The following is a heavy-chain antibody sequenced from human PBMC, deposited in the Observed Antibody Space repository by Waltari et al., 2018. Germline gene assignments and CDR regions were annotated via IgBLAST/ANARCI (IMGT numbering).Heavy chain of an antibody. V-gene: IGHV5-10-1*03. Sequence: EVQLEQSGAEVRKPGESLTLSCKASGYDFTTYWITWVRQMPGKGLEWMGRIDPSESYLSYSPSIHSNVTISADTSTNTAYLHWTSLTASDTAMYYCARHSTRGSSWNDFWGQGTLVTVSS. CDR1: GYDFTTYW. D-gene: IGHD6-13*01. CDR3: ARHSTRGSSWNDF. CDR2: IDPSESYL. J-gene: IGHJ4*02.